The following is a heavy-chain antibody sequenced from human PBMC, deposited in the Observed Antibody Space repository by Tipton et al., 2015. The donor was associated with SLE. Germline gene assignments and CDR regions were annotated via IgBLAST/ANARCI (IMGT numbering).Heavy chain of an antibody. Sequence: SLRLSCTTSGFTFSDYALHWVRQAPGKGLEWVSGINSDGSSTRYADSEKGRFTISRDNAKNTLYLQMNSLTAEDTAVYYCTREYPGYYYYLDVWGKGTTVTVSS. D-gene: IGHD2-2*01. V-gene: IGHV3-74*01. CDR1: GFTFSDYA. CDR3: TREYPGYYYYLDV. J-gene: IGHJ6*03. CDR2: INSDGSST.